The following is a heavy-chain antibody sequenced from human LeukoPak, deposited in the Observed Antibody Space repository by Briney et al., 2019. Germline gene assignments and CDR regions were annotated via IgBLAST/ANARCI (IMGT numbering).Heavy chain of an antibody. CDR3: ARWGTRRGDDAFDI. D-gene: IGHD2-2*01. Sequence: PSETLSLTCTVSGDSITDNFWSWLRQPAGRGPQWIGRIYTDGTTNYNPSLKSRVAMSVDTSKNQFSLKLSSVTAADTAIYYCARWGTRRGDDAFDIWGRGTMVTVSS. CDR1: GDSITDNF. V-gene: IGHV4-4*07. J-gene: IGHJ3*02. CDR2: IYTDGTT.